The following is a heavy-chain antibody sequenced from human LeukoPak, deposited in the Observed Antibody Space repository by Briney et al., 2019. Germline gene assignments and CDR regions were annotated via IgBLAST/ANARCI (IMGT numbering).Heavy chain of an antibody. D-gene: IGHD2-21*02. V-gene: IGHV1-46*01. J-gene: IGHJ5*02. CDR2: INPSGGST. CDR3: ARDHGVVTAIHFRPVPHNWFDP. CDR1: GYTFTSYY. Sequence: ASVKVSCKASGYTFTSYYMHWVRQAPGQGLEWMGIINPSGGSTSYALKFQGRVTMTRDMSTSTVYMELSSLRSEDTAVYYCARDHGVVTAIHFRPVPHNWFDPWGQGTLVTVSS.